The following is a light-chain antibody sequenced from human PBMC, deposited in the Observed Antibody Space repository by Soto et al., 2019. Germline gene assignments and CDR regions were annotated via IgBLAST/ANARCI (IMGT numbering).Light chain of an antibody. CDR1: SSNIGRST. CDR3: ATWDDTLKGWV. CDR2: TNS. V-gene: IGLV1-44*01. Sequence: QSVLTQPPSASGTPGQRVTISCSGSSSNIGRSTVFWFQQLPGTAPKLLTYTNSQRPSGVPDRFSGSKSGPSASLAISGLQSEDGTDYYCATWDDTLKGWVFGGGTKLTVL. J-gene: IGLJ3*02.